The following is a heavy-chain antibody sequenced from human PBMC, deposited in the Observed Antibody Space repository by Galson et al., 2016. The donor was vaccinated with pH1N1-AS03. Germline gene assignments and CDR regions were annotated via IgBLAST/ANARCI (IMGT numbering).Heavy chain of an antibody. J-gene: IGHJ3*02. CDR1: GGTFNTYA. Sequence: SVKVSCEASGGTFNTYAISWVRQAPGQGLEWMGRIIPMLNIPDYAQKFQVRVTITADKSTNTAYMELTNLRSDDTALYYCAKGYSATPSGTFDIWGQGTMVTVSS. V-gene: IGHV1-69*04. D-gene: IGHD2-15*01. CDR2: IIPMLNIP. CDR3: AKGYSATPSGTFDI.